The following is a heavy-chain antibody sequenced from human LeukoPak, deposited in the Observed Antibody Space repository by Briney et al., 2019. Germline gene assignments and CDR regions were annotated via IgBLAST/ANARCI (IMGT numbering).Heavy chain of an antibody. J-gene: IGHJ4*02. V-gene: IGHV3-23*01. D-gene: IGHD3-10*01. CDR2: ISGSGGST. Sequence: RPGGSLRLSCAASGFTFSSYAMSWVRQAPGKGLEWVSAISGSGGSTYYADSVKGRFTISRDNSKNTLYLQMNSLRAEDTAVYYCAKKAVRGVHTQGAIDYWGQGTLVTVSS. CDR1: GFTFSSYA. CDR3: AKKAVRGVHTQGAIDY.